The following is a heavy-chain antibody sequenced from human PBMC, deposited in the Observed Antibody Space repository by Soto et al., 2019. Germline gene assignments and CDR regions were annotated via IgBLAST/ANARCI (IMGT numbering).Heavy chain of an antibody. J-gene: IGHJ6*02. D-gene: IGHD3-10*01. CDR1: GDSFSSYY. CDR2: IYPSGTT. CDR3: ARDDYGSAGMDV. Sequence: QVQLQESGPGLVKPSETLSLTCTVSGDSFSSYYWSWIRQPAGKGREWIGRIYPSGTTNYNPSLKSRLTLERATSKNQFSLRLRSVTAADTAVYFCARDDYGSAGMDVWGQGTTVTVSS. V-gene: IGHV4-4*07.